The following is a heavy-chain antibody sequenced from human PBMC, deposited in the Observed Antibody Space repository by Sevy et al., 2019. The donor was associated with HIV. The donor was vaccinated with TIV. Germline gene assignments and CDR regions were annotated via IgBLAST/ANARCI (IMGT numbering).Heavy chain of an antibody. CDR3: ARGARGTLPSFYYYGLNV. V-gene: IGHV5-51*01. J-gene: IGHJ6*02. Sequence: GESLKISCKGSGYTFTDYWIAWVRQMPGKGLEWMGIIYPDDSDTRYSPSFQGQVTISADKSLSTAYLQWSSLKASDTAMYFCARGARGTLPSFYYYGLNVWGQGTTVTVSS. CDR2: IYPDDSDT. CDR1: GYTFTDYW. D-gene: IGHD1-1*01.